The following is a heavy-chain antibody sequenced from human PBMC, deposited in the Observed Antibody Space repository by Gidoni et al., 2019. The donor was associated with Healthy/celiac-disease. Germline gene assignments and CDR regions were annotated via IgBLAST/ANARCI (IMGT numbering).Heavy chain of an antibody. D-gene: IGHD2-15*01. CDR1: GFTFSSYD. CDR3: ARVTAANPGYGMDV. V-gene: IGHV3-13*01. Sequence: EVQLVESGGGLVQPGGSLILSCAASGFTFSSYDMHWVRQATGKGLEWVSAIGTAGDTYYTGSVKGRCTISRENAKNSVYLQMNSLRAGDTAVYYCARVTAANPGYGMDVWGQGTTVTVSS. CDR2: IGTAGDT. J-gene: IGHJ6*02.